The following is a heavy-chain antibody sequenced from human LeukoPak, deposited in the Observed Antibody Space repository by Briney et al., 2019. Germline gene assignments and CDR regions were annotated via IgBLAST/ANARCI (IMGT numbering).Heavy chain of an antibody. D-gene: IGHD3-10*01. CDR2: IYHSGST. V-gene: IGHV4-30-2*01. CDR1: GGPISSGGYS. Sequence: SETLSLTCAVSGGPISSGGYSWSWIRQPPGKGLEWIGYIYHSGSTYYNPSLKSRVTISVDTSKNQFSLKLSSVTAADTAVYYCAREGGTRGASIDYWGQGTLVTVSS. CDR3: AREGGTRGASIDY. J-gene: IGHJ4*02.